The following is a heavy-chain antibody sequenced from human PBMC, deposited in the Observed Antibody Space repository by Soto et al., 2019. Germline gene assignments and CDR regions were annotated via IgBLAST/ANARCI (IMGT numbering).Heavy chain of an antibody. V-gene: IGHV3-33*01. CDR2: IWYDGNIK. CDR3: ARDEVGSNRPICNYGMDV. D-gene: IGHD6-6*01. CDR1: GFVFSSYG. J-gene: IGHJ6*02. Sequence: PGGSLRLSCAASGFVFSSYGMHWVRQAPGRGLEWVAVIWYDGNIKYYSDSVKRRFIISRDNSKDTLYLQMNSLTVEDTALYYCARDEVGSNRPICNYGMDVWGQGTPVTVSS.